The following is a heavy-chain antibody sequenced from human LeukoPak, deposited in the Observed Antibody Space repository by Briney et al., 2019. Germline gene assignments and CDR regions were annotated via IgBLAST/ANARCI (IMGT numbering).Heavy chain of an antibody. V-gene: IGHV4-59*01. CDR2: IYYSGST. CDR1: GGSISSYY. D-gene: IGHD3-10*01. J-gene: IGHJ4*02. CDR3: ARFLLWFGAPD. Sequence: SETLSLTCTVAGGSISSYYWSWIRQPAGKGLEWIGYIYYSGSTNYNPSLKSRVTISVDTSKNQFSLKLSSVTAADTAVYYCARFLLWFGAPDWGQGTLVTVSS.